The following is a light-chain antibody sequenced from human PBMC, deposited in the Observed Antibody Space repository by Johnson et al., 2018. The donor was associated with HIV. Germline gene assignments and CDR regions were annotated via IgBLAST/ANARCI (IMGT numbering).Light chain of an antibody. CDR1: SSNIGNNH. CDR2: ETN. CDR3: GTWDSSLSAHYV. V-gene: IGLV1-51*02. Sequence: QSVLTQPPSVSAAPGQKVTTSCSGSSSNIGNNHVSWYQQLPGTAPKLLIYETNKRLSGIPDRFSGPKSGTSATLGITGLQTGDEPDYYCGTWDSSLSAHYVFGTGTKIAVV. J-gene: IGLJ1*01.